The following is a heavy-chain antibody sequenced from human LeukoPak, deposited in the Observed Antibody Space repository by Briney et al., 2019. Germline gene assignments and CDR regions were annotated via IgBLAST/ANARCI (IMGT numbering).Heavy chain of an antibody. CDR2: ISSGSSYI. V-gene: IGHV3-21*01. CDR1: GFTFSRYS. Sequence: GGSLRLSCAASGFTFSRYSMNWVRQAPGKGLEWVSSISSGSSYIYYADSVKGRFTISRDNAKNSLYLQMNSLRAEDTAVYYCASGSGYCSGGSCSDYWGQGTLVTVSS. D-gene: IGHD2-15*01. CDR3: ASGSGYCSGGSCSDY. J-gene: IGHJ4*02.